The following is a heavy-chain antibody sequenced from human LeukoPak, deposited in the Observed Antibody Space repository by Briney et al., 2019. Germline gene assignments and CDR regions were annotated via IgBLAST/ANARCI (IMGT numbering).Heavy chain of an antibody. D-gene: IGHD6-19*01. CDR3: ARSEQFPYYMDV. CDR1: GYTFTSYG. J-gene: IGHJ6*03. CDR2: ISAYNGYT. V-gene: IGHV1-18*01. Sequence: ASVKVSCKASGYTFTSYGITWVRQAPGQGLEWMGWISAYNGYTNYAQKLQGRVTMTTEISTTTAYMELRSLRSDDTAVYYCARSEQFPYYMDVWGKGTTVTVSS.